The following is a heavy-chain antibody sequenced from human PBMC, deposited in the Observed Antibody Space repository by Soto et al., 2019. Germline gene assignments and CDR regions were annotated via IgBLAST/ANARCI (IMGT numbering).Heavy chain of an antibody. V-gene: IGHV4-59*01. J-gene: IGHJ5*02. Sequence: SETLSLTCTVSGGSISSYYWSWIRQPPGKGLEWIGYIYNSGSTNYNPSLKGRVTISVDTSKNQFSLKLSSVTAADTAVYYCAREGYTDNWFDPWGQGTRVT. D-gene: IGHD5-12*01. CDR2: IYNSGST. CDR1: GGSISSYY. CDR3: AREGYTDNWFDP.